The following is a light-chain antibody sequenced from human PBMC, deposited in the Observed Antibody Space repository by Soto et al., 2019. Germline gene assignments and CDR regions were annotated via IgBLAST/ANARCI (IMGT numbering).Light chain of an antibody. CDR1: QSISNY. V-gene: IGKV1-39*01. Sequence: DIQMTQSPSSLSASIGDRVTITCRASQSISNYLNWYQQKPGKAPKLLIYAASSLQSGVPSKFSGIGSGTEFTLTISSLQSEDFATYYCQQSYSTPQTFGQGTKLEIK. CDR3: QQSYSTPQT. CDR2: AAS. J-gene: IGKJ2*01.